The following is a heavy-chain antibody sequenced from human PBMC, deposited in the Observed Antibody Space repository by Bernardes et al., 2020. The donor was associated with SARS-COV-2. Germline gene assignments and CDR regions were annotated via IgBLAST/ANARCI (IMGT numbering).Heavy chain of an antibody. CDR3: AKDRRVRFLEWLPRTYYYYGMDV. CDR1: GFTFSSSG. Sequence: LRISCSASGFTFSSSGMHWVRQAPGQGLEWVAVISYDGSNKYYADSVKGRFTISRDNSKNTLYLQMNSLRAEDTAGYYCAKDRRVRFLEWLPRTYYYYGMDVWGQGTTVTVSS. V-gene: IGHV3-30*18. D-gene: IGHD3-3*01. J-gene: IGHJ6*02. CDR2: ISYDGSNK.